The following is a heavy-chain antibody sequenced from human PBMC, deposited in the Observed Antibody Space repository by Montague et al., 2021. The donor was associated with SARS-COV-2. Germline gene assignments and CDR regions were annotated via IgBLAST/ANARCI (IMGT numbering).Heavy chain of an antibody. Sequence: SETLYLTCTVSGGSVSSGSYYWSWMRQPPGKELEWIGNLYYSGSTNYNPSLKSRVTISVDKSKNQFSLKLRSVTDADTAGYYCARAILKTYYDILTGYYKTPYGMDVWGQGTTVTVSS. CDR1: GGSVSSGSYY. D-gene: IGHD3-9*01. CDR2: LYYSGST. V-gene: IGHV4-61*01. J-gene: IGHJ6*02. CDR3: ARAILKTYYDILTGYYKTPYGMDV.